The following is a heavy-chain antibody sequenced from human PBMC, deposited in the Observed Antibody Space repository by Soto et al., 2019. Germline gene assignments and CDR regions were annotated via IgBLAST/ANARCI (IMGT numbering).Heavy chain of an antibody. CDR3: ARADSSSWWNYYYGMDV. D-gene: IGHD6-13*01. V-gene: IGHV1-2*04. Sequence: QVQLVQSGAEVKKPGASVKVSCKASGYTFTGYYMHWVRQAPGQGLEWMGWINPNSGGTNYAQKFQGWVTMTRDTSISTAYRERSRLRSDDTAVYYCARADSSSWWNYYYGMDVWGQGTTVTVSS. CDR2: INPNSGGT. CDR1: GYTFTGYY. J-gene: IGHJ6*02.